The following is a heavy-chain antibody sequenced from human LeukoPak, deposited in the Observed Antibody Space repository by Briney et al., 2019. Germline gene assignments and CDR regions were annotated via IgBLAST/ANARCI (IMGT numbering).Heavy chain of an antibody. V-gene: IGHV3-7*03. CDR3: AKVGSIAVALDY. Sequence: GRSLRLSCAASGFTFSSYWMNWARQAPGKGLEWVASINHNGNVNYYVDSVKGRFTISRDNAKNSLYLQMSNLRAEDTAVYYCAKVGSIAVALDYWGQGTLVTVTS. CDR2: INHNGNVN. D-gene: IGHD6-19*01. CDR1: GFTFSSYW. J-gene: IGHJ4*02.